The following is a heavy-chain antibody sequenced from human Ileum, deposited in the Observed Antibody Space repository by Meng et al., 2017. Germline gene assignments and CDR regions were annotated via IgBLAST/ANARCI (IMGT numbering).Heavy chain of an antibody. CDR1: GGSFSGYY. CDR3: ARNYYDSSGEDSNDY. Sequence: QVQLQQWGAGLLKPSATLALSCAGYGGSFSGYYWSWIRQPPGKGLEWIGEINHSGSTNYNPSLKSRVTISVDTSKNQFSLKLSSVTAADTAVYYCARNYYDSSGEDSNDYWGQGTLVTVSS. D-gene: IGHD3-22*01. J-gene: IGHJ4*02. CDR2: INHSGST. V-gene: IGHV4-34*01.